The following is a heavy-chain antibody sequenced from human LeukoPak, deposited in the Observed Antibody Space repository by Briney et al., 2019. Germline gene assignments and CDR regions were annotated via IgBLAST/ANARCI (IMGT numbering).Heavy chain of an antibody. CDR1: GFTFSSYE. J-gene: IGHJ4*02. D-gene: IGHD5-24*01. Sequence: PGGSLRLSCAASGFTFSSYEMNWVRHARGKGLEWVSYISSSGSTIYYADSVKGRFTISRDNAKNSLYLQMNSLRAEDTAVYDCGRDGDGDGYRIDYWGQGTLVTVSS. CDR3: GRDGDGDGYRIDY. CDR2: ISSSGSTI. V-gene: IGHV3-48*03.